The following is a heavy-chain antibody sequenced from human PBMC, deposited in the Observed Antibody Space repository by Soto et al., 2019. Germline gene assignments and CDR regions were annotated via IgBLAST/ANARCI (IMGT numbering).Heavy chain of an antibody. V-gene: IGHV5-10-1*01. D-gene: IGHD2-8*01. CDR3: ARNGVALNSYDDAFDI. CDR1: GYSFTSYW. Sequence: GESLKISCKGSGYSFTSYWISWVRQMPGKGLEWMGRIDPSDSYTNYSPSFQGHVTISADKSISTAYLQWSSLKASDTAMYYCARNGVALNSYDDAFDIWGQGTMVTVSS. CDR2: IDPSDSYT. J-gene: IGHJ3*02.